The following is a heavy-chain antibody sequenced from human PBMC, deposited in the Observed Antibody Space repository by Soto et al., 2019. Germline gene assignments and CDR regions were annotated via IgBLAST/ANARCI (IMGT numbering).Heavy chain of an antibody. D-gene: IGHD2-2*01. J-gene: IGHJ5*02. CDR2: ISGSGGST. Sequence: EVQLLESGGGLVQPGGSLRLSCAVSGFTFNSYAMSWVRQAPGKGLEWVSGISGSGGSTNYADSVKGRFTISRDNSKNTLYLQMNSLRAEDTAVYYCAKGRHRSSISCDGWTYWFDPWGQGTLVTVSS. CDR1: GFTFNSYA. V-gene: IGHV3-23*01. CDR3: AKGRHRSSISCDGWTYWFDP.